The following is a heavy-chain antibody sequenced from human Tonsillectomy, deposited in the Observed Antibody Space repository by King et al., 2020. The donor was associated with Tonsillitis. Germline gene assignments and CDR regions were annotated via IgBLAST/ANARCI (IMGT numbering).Heavy chain of an antibody. Sequence: VQLVESGGGLVQPGGSLRLSCAASGFTFSSYAVSWVRQAPGKGLELVSTIHENGGRTHYADSVKGRFTISRDNSKNTLYLQMNSLRAEDTAVYYCAKDSLGSNFDYWGQGTLVTVSS. CDR1: GFTFSSYA. J-gene: IGHJ4*02. V-gene: IGHV3-23*04. CDR3: AKDSLGSNFDY. D-gene: IGHD7-27*01. CDR2: IHENGGRT.